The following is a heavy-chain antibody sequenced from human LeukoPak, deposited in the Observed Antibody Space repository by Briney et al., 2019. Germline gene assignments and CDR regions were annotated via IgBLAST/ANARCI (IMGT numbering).Heavy chain of an antibody. D-gene: IGHD5-18*01. V-gene: IGHV3-23*01. Sequence: GGSLRLSCAASGFTFTSYAMSWVRQAPGKGLEWVSAISGSGGSTYYADSVKGRFTISRDNSKNTVYLQMNSLRAEDTAVYYCARGYSHGSAAFDYWGQGTLVTVSS. CDR1: GFTFTSYA. J-gene: IGHJ4*02. CDR2: ISGSGGST. CDR3: ARGYSHGSAAFDY.